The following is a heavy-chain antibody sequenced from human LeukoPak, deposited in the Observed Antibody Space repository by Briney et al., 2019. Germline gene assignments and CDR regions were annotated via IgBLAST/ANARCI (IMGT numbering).Heavy chain of an antibody. CDR1: GFTFSSYA. V-gene: IGHV3-23*01. CDR2: ISGSGGST. D-gene: IGHD6-19*01. J-gene: IGHJ4*02. Sequence: GGSPRLSCAASGFTFSSYAMSWVRQAPGKGLEWVSAISGSGGSTYYADSVKGRFTISRDNSKNTLYLQMNSLRAEDTAVYYCAKDSGYSSGWYSKDEYYFDYWGQGTLVTVSS. CDR3: AKDSGYSSGWYSKDEYYFDY.